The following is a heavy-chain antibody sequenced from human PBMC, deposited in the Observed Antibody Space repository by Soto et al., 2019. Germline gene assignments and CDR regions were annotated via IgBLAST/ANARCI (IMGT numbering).Heavy chain of an antibody. D-gene: IGHD1-26*01. V-gene: IGHV3-21*01. Sequence: GGSLRLSCAASGFTFSSYSMNWVRQAPGKGLEWVSSISSSSSYIYYADSVKGRFTISRDNAKNSLYLQMNSLRAEDTAVYYCARGGSGELLHYYYYGMDVWGQGTTVTAP. CDR3: ARGGSGELLHYYYYGMDV. CDR1: GFTFSSYS. J-gene: IGHJ6*02. CDR2: ISSSSSYI.